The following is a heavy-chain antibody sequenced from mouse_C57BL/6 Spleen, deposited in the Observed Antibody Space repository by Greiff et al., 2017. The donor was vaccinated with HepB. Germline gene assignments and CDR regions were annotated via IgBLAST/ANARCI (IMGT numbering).Heavy chain of an antibody. Sequence: EVKLVESGGGLVKPGGSLKLSCAASGFTFSSYAMSWVRQTPEKRLEWVATISDGGSYTYYPDNVKGRFTISRDNAKNNLYLQMSHLKSEDTAMYYGARERRDMVTTKAWFAYWGQGTLVTVSA. CDR3: ARERRDMVTTKAWFAY. V-gene: IGHV5-4*01. D-gene: IGHD2-2*01. CDR1: GFTFSSYA. J-gene: IGHJ3*01. CDR2: ISDGGSYT.